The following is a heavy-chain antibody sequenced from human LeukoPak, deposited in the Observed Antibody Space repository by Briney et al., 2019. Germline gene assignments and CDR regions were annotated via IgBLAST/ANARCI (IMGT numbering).Heavy chain of an antibody. Sequence: PGGSLRLSCAASGFTFSNAWMSWVRQAPGKGLEWVANIKEDGSEWYYVDSVKGRFTISRDYAKNSLFLQMNSLRAEDTAVYYCAREDCITTTCYDRNAFDVWGQGTMVTVSS. CDR1: GFTFSNAW. J-gene: IGHJ3*01. CDR2: IKEDGSEW. D-gene: IGHD3-10*01. CDR3: AREDCITTTCYDRNAFDV. V-gene: IGHV3-7*01.